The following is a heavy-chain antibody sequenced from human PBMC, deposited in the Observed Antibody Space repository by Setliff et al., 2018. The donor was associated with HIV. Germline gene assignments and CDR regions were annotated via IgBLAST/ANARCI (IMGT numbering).Heavy chain of an antibody. CDR2: INQERTT. Sequence: KASETLSLTCAVYGGSFSHYYWTWIRQSPGKGLEWIAEINQERTTFYNPSLKSRVIMSLDTSRNEVSLRLNSVTAADTATYFCARVRLSFDNVRCFDLWGQGTLVTVSS. CDR3: ARVRLSFDNVRCFDL. J-gene: IGHJ5*02. D-gene: IGHD1-20*01. V-gene: IGHV4-34*01. CDR1: GGSFSHYY.